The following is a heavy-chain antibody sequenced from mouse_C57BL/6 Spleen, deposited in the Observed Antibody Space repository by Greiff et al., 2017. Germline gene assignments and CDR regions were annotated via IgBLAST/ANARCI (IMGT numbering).Heavy chain of an antibody. D-gene: IGHD2-4*01. CDR3: ARPHYDSLYAMDY. Sequence: EVHLVESGGGLVQPGGSLKLSCAASGFTFSDYYMYWVRQTPEQRLEWVAYISNGGGSTYYPDTVKGRFTISRDNAKNTQYLQMSRLKSEDTAMYYCARPHYDSLYAMDYWGQGTSVTVSS. CDR2: ISNGGGST. V-gene: IGHV5-12*01. CDR1: GFTFSDYY. J-gene: IGHJ4*01.